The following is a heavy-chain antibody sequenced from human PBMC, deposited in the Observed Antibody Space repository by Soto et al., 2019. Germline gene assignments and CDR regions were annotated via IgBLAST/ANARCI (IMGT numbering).Heavy chain of an antibody. CDR1: GGTFSSYA. J-gene: IGHJ6*02. CDR2: IIHILGIA. Sequence: ASVKVSCKASGGTFSSYAISWVRQAPGQGLEWMGGIIHILGIANYAQKFQGRVTITADKSTSTAYMELSSLRSEDTAVYYCARGGSWNDYYYYCMDVWGQGTTVTVSS. CDR3: ARGGSWNDYYYYCMDV. V-gene: IGHV1-69*10. D-gene: IGHD1-1*01.